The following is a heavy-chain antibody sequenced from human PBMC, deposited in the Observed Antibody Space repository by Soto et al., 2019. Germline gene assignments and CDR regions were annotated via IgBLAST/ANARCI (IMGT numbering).Heavy chain of an antibody. D-gene: IGHD2-15*01. Sequence: EVQLLESGGGLVQPGGSLRLSCAASGFTFSSYAMSWVRQAPGKGLEWVSAISGSGGSTYYADSVKGRFTISRDNSKNTLYLQMNSLRAEDPGVYYCAACYCSGGSCFSSDLDYWGRGNLVTDSS. J-gene: IGHJ4*02. CDR1: GFTFSSYA. V-gene: IGHV3-23*01. CDR2: ISGSGGST. CDR3: AACYCSGGSCFSSDLDY.